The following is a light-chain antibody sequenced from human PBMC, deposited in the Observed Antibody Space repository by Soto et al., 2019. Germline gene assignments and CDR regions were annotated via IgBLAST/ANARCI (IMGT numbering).Light chain of an antibody. CDR2: WAS. CDR3: QQYESTPPT. Sequence: DIVMXQXPDXLXVSLXEXXTIXCKXSXXXLYXSNNKNYLAWYQQRPGQPPKLLIYWASTRESGVPDRFSGSGSGTDFTLTITSLHAEDVAVYYCQQYESTPPTFGQGTKLEIK. V-gene: IGKV4-1*01. J-gene: IGKJ2*01. CDR1: XXXLYXSNNKNY.